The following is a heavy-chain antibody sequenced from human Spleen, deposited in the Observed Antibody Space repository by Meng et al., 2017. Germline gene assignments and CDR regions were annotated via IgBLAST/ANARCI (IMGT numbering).Heavy chain of an antibody. J-gene: IGHJ4*02. CDR3: ARHHWTDMVPFDY. V-gene: IGHV4-59*08. CDR1: GASISSYF. Sequence: SETLSLTCTVSGASISSYFWTWIRQSPGKGLEWIGYIYDSGSSYNPSLKSRVTISLDTSKNQFSLKLSSVTAADTAVYYCARHHWTDMVPFDYWGQGTLVTVSS. CDR2: IYDSGS. D-gene: IGHD5-18*01.